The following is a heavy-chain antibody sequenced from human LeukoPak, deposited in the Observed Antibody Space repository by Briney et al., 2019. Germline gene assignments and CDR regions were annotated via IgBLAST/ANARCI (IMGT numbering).Heavy chain of an antibody. J-gene: IGHJ4*02. CDR3: VRGCGRASCPYFFDS. D-gene: IGHD2-2*01. Sequence: GGSLRLSCAASGFTFSTYLMSWVRQAPGKGLEWVATIRQDGNEKHYVDSVKGRFPISRDNAKNSLYLQMNSLTVEDTAVYYCVRGCGRASCPYFFDSWGQGTLVTVS. CDR1: GFTFSTYL. CDR2: IRQDGNEK. V-gene: IGHV3-7*01.